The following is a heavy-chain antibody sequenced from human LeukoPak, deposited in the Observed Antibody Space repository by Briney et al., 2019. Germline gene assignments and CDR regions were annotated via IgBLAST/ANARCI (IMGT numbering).Heavy chain of an antibody. D-gene: IGHD6-19*01. Sequence: PPQTLSLTCTVSGGSVSSGTYYWSWIRQPAGKGLEWIGRIYTSGSTNYNPSLKCRITISIATSKNQFSLKLSSVTAADTAVYYCARDSGSAWFYEAFDICSRGTIV. CDR3: ARDSGSAWFYEAFDI. CDR2: IYTSGST. V-gene: IGHV4-61*02. CDR1: GGSVSSGTYY. J-gene: IGHJ3*02.